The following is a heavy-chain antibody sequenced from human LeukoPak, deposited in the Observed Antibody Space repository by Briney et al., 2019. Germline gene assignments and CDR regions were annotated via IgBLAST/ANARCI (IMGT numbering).Heavy chain of an antibody. V-gene: IGHV4-59*01. CDR2: ISYSGYT. D-gene: IGHD4-23*01. Sequence: PSETLSLTCGVSGGSIRSYYWSWIRQAPGKGLEWIGFISYSGYTSYSPSLKSRVGISVDTSKSQFSLRLSSMTTADTAIYYCARGRNDNGGMFFDSWAQGTLVTVSS. CDR3: ARGRNDNGGMFFDS. J-gene: IGHJ4*02. CDR1: GGSIRSYY.